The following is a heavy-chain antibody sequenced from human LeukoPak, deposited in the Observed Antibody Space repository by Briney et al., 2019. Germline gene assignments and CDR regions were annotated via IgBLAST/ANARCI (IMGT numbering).Heavy chain of an antibody. Sequence: ASVKVSCKASGYTFTSYGISWVRQAPGQGLEWMGWISAYNGNTNYAQKLQGRVTMTTDTSTSTAYMELRSLRSDDTAVYYCARDISYLRSVVTGVYNWFDPWGQGTLVTVSS. D-gene: IGHD2-21*02. CDR2: ISAYNGNT. CDR3: ARDISYLRSVVTGVYNWFDP. V-gene: IGHV1-18*01. J-gene: IGHJ5*02. CDR1: GYTFTSYG.